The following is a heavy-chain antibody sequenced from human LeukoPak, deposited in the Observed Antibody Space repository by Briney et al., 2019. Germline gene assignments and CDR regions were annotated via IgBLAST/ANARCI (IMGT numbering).Heavy chain of an antibody. J-gene: IGHJ5*02. V-gene: IGHV1-18*01. CDR3: ARAVDLEWRDNNNWFDP. Sequence: ASVKVSCKASGYTFTSYGISWVRQAPRQGLEWMGWISAYNGNTNYAQKLQGRVTMTTDTSTSTAYMELRSLRSDDTAVYYCARAVDLEWRDNNNWFDPWGQGTLVTVSS. D-gene: IGHD3-3*01. CDR1: GYTFTSYG. CDR2: ISAYNGNT.